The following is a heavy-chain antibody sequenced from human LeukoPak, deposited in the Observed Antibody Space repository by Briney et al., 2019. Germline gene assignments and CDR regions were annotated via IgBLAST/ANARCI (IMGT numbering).Heavy chain of an antibody. CDR2: MNPNSGNT. J-gene: IGHJ4*02. CDR1: GYTFTSYD. CDR3: ARGRYDFWSGYSGSVY. D-gene: IGHD3-3*01. V-gene: IGHV1-8*01. Sequence: ASVKVSCKASGYTFTSYDINWVRQATGQGLEWMGWMNPNSGNTGYAQKFQGRVTMTRNTSISTAYMELSSLRSEDTAVYYCARGRYDFWSGYSGSVYWGQGTLVTVSS.